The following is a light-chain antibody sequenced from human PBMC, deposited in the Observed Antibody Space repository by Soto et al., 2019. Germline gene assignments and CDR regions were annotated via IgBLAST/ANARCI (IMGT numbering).Light chain of an antibody. CDR3: CSYAGGNTWV. Sequence: QSVLTQPRSVSGSPGQSVSISCTGTSSYFTDYNLVSWFQQHPGRAPKTLIFDVTERPSGVPDRFSGSKSDNTASLTISGLQAEDEAVYYCCSYAGGNTWVFGGGTKLTVL. CDR2: DVT. J-gene: IGLJ3*02. CDR1: SSYFTDYNL. V-gene: IGLV2-11*01.